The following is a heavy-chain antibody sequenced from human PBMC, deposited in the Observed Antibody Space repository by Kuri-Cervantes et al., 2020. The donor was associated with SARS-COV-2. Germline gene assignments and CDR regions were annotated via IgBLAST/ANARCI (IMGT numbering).Heavy chain of an antibody. CDR2: ISAYNGNT. V-gene: IGHV1-18*01. Sequence: ASVKVSCKASGYTFTSYGISWVRQAPGQGLEWMGWISAYNGNTNYAQKLQGRVTMTTDTSTSTAYMELRSLRSDDTAVHYCARDQPRFFMVRGQDAFDIWGQGTMVTVSS. D-gene: IGHD3-10*01. CDR1: GYTFTSYG. CDR3: ARDQPRFFMVRGQDAFDI. J-gene: IGHJ3*02.